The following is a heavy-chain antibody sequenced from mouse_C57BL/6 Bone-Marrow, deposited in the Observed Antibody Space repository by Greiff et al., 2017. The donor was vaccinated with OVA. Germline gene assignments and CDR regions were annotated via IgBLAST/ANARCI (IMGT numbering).Heavy chain of an antibody. Sequence: QVTLKESGPGILQPSQTLSLTCSFSGFSLSTFGMGVGWIRQPSGMGLEWLAHIWWDDAKYSNPSLNSRLTISKDTSKNQVLLKIANVDTADTATYYCARRGPWAFDYWGQGTTLTVSS. CDR3: ARRGPWAFDY. CDR2: IWWDDAK. J-gene: IGHJ2*01. CDR1: GFSLSTFGMG. V-gene: IGHV8-8*01. D-gene: IGHD4-1*01.